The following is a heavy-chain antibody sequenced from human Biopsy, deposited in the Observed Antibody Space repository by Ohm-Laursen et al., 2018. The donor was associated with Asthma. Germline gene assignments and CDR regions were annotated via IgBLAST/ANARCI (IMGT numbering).Heavy chain of an antibody. CDR3: ARKAGSCISRTCYSLDF. D-gene: IGHD2-2*01. V-gene: IGHV1-69*13. J-gene: IGHJ4*02. CDR2: INSVFGTT. CDR1: GGTFNTYV. Sequence: SVKVSCKSLGGTFNTYVIGWVRQAPGQGLAWMGGINSVFGTTTYPQKFQDRVTITADDSTSTVYMELSSLRSEDTAVYYFARKAGSCISRTCYSLDFWGQGTLVTVSS.